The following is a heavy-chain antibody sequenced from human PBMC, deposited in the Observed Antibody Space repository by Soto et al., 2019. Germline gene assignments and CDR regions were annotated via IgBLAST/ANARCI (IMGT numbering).Heavy chain of an antibody. CDR3: ARDALGDYSFDV. J-gene: IGHJ4*02. V-gene: IGHV4-59*01. D-gene: IGHD7-27*01. Sequence: TLSLTCTVSGGSISSYYWSWIRQPPGKGLEWIGYIYYSGSTNYNPSLKSRVTISVDTSKNQFSLKLSSVTAADTAVYYVARDALGDYSFDVSGQGNLVTV. CDR2: IYYSGST. CDR1: GGSISSYY.